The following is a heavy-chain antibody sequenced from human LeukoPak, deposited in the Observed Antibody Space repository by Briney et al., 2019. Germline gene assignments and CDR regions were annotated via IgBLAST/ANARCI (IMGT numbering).Heavy chain of an antibody. D-gene: IGHD3-16*01. CDR3: AKSRVLFSSTWYTLDF. CDR1: GFTFSTYA. J-gene: IGHJ4*02. V-gene: IGHV3-23*01. Sequence: GGSLRLSCAASGFTFSTYAMTWGRQAPGKGLEGVSSITGSGSTTFYADSLKGQFTISRDNRKKTLYLYMNGLRADDTAVYYCAKSRVLFSSTWYTLDFWGQGALVAVSS. CDR2: ITGSGSTT.